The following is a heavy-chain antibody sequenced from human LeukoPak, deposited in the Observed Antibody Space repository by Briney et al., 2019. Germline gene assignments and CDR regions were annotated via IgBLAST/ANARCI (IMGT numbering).Heavy chain of an antibody. CDR1: GFTLSNSA. CDR2: TSSSGGST. Sequence: PGGSLRLSCVVTGFTLSNSAMSWVRQAPGKGLEWVSGTSSSGGSTFYADSVKGRFTISRDNSKNTVYLQMNSLRVEDTAIYYCAKEGFYSSGYYSPLHWYLDLWGRGTLVTVSS. D-gene: IGHD3-22*01. J-gene: IGHJ2*01. CDR3: AKEGFYSSGYYSPLHWYLDL. V-gene: IGHV3-23*01.